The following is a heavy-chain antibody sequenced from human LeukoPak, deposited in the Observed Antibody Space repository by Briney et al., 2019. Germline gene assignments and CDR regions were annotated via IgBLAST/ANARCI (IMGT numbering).Heavy chain of an antibody. CDR1: GGSISSYY. J-gene: IGHJ5*02. CDR3: ARGRRIVNNWFDP. V-gene: IGHV4-59*12. CDR2: IYYSGST. Sequence: SETLSLTCTVSGGSISSYYWSWIRQPPGKGLEWIGYIYYSGSTNYNPSLKSRVTISVDTSKNQFSLKLSSVTAADTAVYYCARGRRIVNNWFDPWGQGTLVTVSS. D-gene: IGHD1-26*01.